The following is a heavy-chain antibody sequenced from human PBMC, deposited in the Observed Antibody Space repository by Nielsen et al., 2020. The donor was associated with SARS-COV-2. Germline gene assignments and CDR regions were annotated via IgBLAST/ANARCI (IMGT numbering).Heavy chain of an antibody. D-gene: IGHD3-10*01. CDR1: GFKIDDYA. CDR2: ISGDAGRT. V-gene: IGHV3-43*02. J-gene: IGHJ4*02. Sequence: GGSLRLSCAVSGFKIDDYAMHWVRQAPDRGLEWVSLISGDAGRTYYADSVKGRFTISRDNGESTLFLQMNNLTSDDTALYYCVRDIQYDYSFDFWGQGTLVIVSS. CDR3: VRDIQYDYSFDF.